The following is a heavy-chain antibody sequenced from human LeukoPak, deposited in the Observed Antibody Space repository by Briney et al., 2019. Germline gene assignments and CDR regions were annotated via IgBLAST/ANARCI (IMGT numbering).Heavy chain of an antibody. CDR3: AREDSGSYYNYYYFYMDV. V-gene: IGHV4-4*07. CDR1: GGSISSYY. J-gene: IGHJ6*03. CDR2: IYPSGNT. D-gene: IGHD3-10*01. Sequence: PSETLSLTCTVSGGSISSYYWSWIRQPAGKGLEWIGRIYPSGNTNYNPSLKSRVTLSVDTSKTQFSLRLSSVTAADTAVYYCAREDSGSYYNYYYFYMDVWGKGTTVTISS.